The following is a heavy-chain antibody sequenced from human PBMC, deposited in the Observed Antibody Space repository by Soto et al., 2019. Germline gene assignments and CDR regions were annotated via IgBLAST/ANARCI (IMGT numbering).Heavy chain of an antibody. CDR2: IFHDGNT. CDR1: GASIGGGGW. J-gene: IGHJ5*02. CDR3: ARHEGWTGPDQ. Sequence: SETLSLTCAVSGASIGGGGWWSWVRRPPGKGLEWIAEIFHDGNTNYSPSLKSRVTISVDKSQNQFSLNVYSVTAADTAVYYCARHEGWTGPDQWGQGTLVTVSS. V-gene: IGHV4-4*02. D-gene: IGHD2-8*02.